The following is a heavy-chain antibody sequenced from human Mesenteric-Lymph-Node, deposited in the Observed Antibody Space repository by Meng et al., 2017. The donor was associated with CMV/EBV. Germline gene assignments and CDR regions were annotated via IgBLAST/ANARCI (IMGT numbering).Heavy chain of an antibody. Sequence: GGSLRLSCAASGFTFSSYCMHWVRQAPGKGLVWVSRINSDGSSTSYADSVKGRFTISRDNAKNTLYLQMNSLKTEDTAVYYCTTEGRLGYCSSTSCYVDYWGQGTLVTVSS. J-gene: IGHJ4*02. D-gene: IGHD2-2*01. CDR2: INSDGSST. V-gene: IGHV3-74*01. CDR3: TTEGRLGYCSSTSCYVDY. CDR1: GFTFSSYC.